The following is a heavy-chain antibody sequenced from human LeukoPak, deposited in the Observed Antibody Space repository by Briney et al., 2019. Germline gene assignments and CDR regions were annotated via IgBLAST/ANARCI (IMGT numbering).Heavy chain of an antibody. Sequence: SETLSLTCAVYGGSFSGYYWSWIRQPPGKGLEWIGEINHSGSTNYNPSLKSRVTISVDTSKNQFSLKLSSVTAADTAVYYCARDRGRVRGRGALSDYYYNYGMDVWGQGTTVTVFS. J-gene: IGHJ6*02. CDR2: INHSGST. CDR1: GGSFSGYY. V-gene: IGHV4-34*01. D-gene: IGHD3-10*01. CDR3: ARDRGRVRGRGALSDYYYNYGMDV.